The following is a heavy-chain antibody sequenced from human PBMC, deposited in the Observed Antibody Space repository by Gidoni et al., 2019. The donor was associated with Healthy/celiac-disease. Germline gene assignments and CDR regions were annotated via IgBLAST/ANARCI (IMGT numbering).Heavy chain of an antibody. CDR2: ISGSGGST. D-gene: IGHD3-22*01. Sequence: EVQLVESGGGLVQHGGYLSISCAASGFPFSSYAMSWVRRAQGKGLGWVSAISGSGGSTYYADSVKGRFTISRDNSKNTLYLQMNSLRAEDTAVYYCAKDDQGYYDSSGYPLDYWGQGTLVTVSS. CDR1: GFPFSSYA. J-gene: IGHJ4*02. CDR3: AKDDQGYYDSSGYPLDY. V-gene: IGHV3-23*04.